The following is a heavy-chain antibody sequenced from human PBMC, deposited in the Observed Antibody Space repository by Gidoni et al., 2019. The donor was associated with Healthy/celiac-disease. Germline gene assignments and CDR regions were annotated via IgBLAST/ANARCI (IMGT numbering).Heavy chain of an antibody. Sequence: QVQLVQSGAEVKKPGSSVKVSCKASGVTFSSYAISWVRQAPGQGLEWMGGIIPIFGTANYEQKFQGRVTITADKSTSTAYMELSSLRSEDTAVYYWARGEFLGASQKNNWFDPWGQGTLVTVSS. D-gene: IGHD3-3*01. CDR3: ARGEFLGASQKNNWFDP. V-gene: IGHV1-69*06. CDR1: GVTFSSYA. J-gene: IGHJ5*02. CDR2: IIPIFGTA.